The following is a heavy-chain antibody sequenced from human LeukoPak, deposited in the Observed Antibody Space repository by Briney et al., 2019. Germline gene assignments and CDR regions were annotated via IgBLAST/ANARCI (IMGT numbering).Heavy chain of an antibody. J-gene: IGHJ4*02. CDR1: GVSLSNYY. V-gene: IGHV4-59*01. D-gene: IGHD6-6*01. Sequence: SETLSLTCSVSGVSLSNYYWSWLRQPPGKGLEGIAFIYYDGITNYNPSLKSRATISVDTSKNQYSLNLISVTPADTAVYYCARGGASSKFFDAWGQGILVTVSS. CDR2: IYYDGIT. CDR3: ARGGASSKFFDA.